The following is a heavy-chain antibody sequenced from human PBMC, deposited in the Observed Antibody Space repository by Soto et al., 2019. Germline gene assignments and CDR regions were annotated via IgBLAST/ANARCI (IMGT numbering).Heavy chain of an antibody. D-gene: IGHD2-2*02. CDR3: ASVDIVVVPAAIFDYYYGMDV. J-gene: IGHJ6*02. CDR2: IIPIFGTA. Sequence: GASVKVSCKASGGTFSSYAISWVRQAPGQGLEWMGGIIPIFGTANYAQKFQGRVTITADESTSTAYMELSSLRSEDTAVYYCASVDIVVVPAAIFDYYYGMDVWGQGTLVTVSS. CDR1: GGTFSSYA. V-gene: IGHV1-69*13.